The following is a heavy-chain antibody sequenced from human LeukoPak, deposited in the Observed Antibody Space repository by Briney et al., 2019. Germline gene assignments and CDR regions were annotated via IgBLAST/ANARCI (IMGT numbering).Heavy chain of an antibody. CDR3: AKEYRRWIQLWFSCMDY. CDR2: IRYDGSNK. J-gene: IGHJ4*02. CDR1: GFTFSNYG. D-gene: IGHD5-18*01. Sequence: GGSLSLSCAASGFTFSNYGMLWVRQAPGMGLEWVAFIRYDGSNKYYADSMKGRFTISRDNSKNTLYLQMNSLRAEDTAVYYCAKEYRRWIQLWFSCMDYWGQGTLVTVSS. V-gene: IGHV3-30*02.